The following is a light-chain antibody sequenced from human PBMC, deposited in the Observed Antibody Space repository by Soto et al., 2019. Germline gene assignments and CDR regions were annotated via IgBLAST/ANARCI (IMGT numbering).Light chain of an antibody. CDR1: RDISNS. CDR3: QHCDSLPLT. J-gene: IGKJ5*01. Sequence: DIQMTQSPSSLSASVGDRVTISCQASRDISNSLNWHQQNPGKAPKLLIYDASSLETGLPSRFSGSGSGTDFTFTISSLQPEDIATYYCQHCDSLPLTFGQGTRLEIK. CDR2: DAS. V-gene: IGKV1-33*01.